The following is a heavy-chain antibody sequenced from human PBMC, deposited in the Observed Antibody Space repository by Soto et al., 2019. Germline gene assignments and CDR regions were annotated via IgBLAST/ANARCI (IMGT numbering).Heavy chain of an antibody. CDR1: GFTFTRSA. J-gene: IGHJ5*02. Sequence: ASVKVSCKASGFTFTRSAVQWVRPARGQRLEGIGWIVVGSGNTNYAQKFQERVTITRDMSTSTAYMELSSLRSEDTAVYYCAAFPGYYYDSSGYYYGWFDPWGQGTLVTVSS. CDR3: AAFPGYYYDSSGYYYGWFDP. CDR2: IVVGSGNT. D-gene: IGHD3-22*01. V-gene: IGHV1-58*01.